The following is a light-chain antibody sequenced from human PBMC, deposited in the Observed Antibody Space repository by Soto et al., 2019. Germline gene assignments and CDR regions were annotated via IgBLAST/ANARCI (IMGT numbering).Light chain of an antibody. V-gene: IGKV3-20*01. Sequence: EIVLTQSPGTLSLSPGERATLSCRASQSVSSNYLAWYQQKPGQAPRLLIFGASSRASGIPDRFSGSGSGTDFTLTIGRLELEDFAVYYCQQYGRSPATFGQGTKVEIQ. CDR3: QQYGRSPAT. CDR1: QSVSSNY. J-gene: IGKJ1*01. CDR2: GAS.